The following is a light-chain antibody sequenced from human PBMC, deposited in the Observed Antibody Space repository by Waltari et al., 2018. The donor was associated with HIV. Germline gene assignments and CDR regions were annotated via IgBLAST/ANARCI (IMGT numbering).Light chain of an antibody. CDR3: SSFTGINTWV. Sequence: QSALTQPASVSGSPGQSITISCTGTSNDFGTYHLVSWYQQNPAKAPNLRIYEVNNRPSGGSNRVSGSKSGNTASLTISGLQAEDEADYYCSSFTGINTWVFGGGTMVTVL. V-gene: IGLV2-14*02. CDR1: SNDFGTYHL. J-gene: IGLJ3*02. CDR2: EVN.